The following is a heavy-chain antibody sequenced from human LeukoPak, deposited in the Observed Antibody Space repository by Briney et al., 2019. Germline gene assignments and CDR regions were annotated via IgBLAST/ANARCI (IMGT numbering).Heavy chain of an antibody. CDR3: ARGYSSSWYWFDP. V-gene: IGHV4-34*01. D-gene: IGHD6-13*01. CDR2: INHSGST. CDR1: GGSFSGYY. J-gene: IGHJ5*02. Sequence: SETLSLTCAVYGGSFSGYYWSWIRQPPGKGLEWIGEINHSGSTNYNPSLKSRVTISVDTSKNQFSLKLSSVTAADTAVYYCARGYSSSWYWFDPWGQGTLVTVSS.